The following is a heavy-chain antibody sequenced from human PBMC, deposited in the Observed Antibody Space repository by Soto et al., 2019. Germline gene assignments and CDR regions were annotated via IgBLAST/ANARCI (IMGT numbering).Heavy chain of an antibody. D-gene: IGHD6-19*01. V-gene: IGHV3-30-3*02. CDR3: AKQFSGWSYYFGY. J-gene: IGHJ4*02. Sequence: QVQLVESGGGVVQPGRSLRLSCAASGFTFSTNAMHWVRQAPGKGLEWVAVISYDGGTKYYADSVKGRFTISRDNAKNTMYLQINSLRAEDTAVYYCAKQFSGWSYYFGYWGQGTLVTVSS. CDR1: GFTFSTNA. CDR2: ISYDGGTK.